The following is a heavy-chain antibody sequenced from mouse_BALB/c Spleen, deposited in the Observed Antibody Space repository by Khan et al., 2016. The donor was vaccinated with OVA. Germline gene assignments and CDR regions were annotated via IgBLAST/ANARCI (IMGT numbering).Heavy chain of an antibody. CDR2: INTYTGEA. V-gene: IGHV9-3-1*01. CDR3: SRSNGNDWFAY. J-gene: IGHJ3*01. CDR1: GYTLTNYG. D-gene: IGHD2-1*01. Sequence: QIQLGQSGPELKKPGETVKISCKASGYTLTNYGMNWVKQAPGKGLKWMGWINTYTGEATYADDFKGRFAFSLETSASTAYLQINNLKDGDTATYFCSRSNGNDWFAYWGQGTLVTVSA.